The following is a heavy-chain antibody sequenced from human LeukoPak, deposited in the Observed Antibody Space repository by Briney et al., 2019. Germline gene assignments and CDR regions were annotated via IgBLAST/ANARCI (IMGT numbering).Heavy chain of an antibody. CDR3: ARNENSGWGYFDY. CDR2: ISGSGIST. V-gene: IGHV3-23*01. Sequence: GGSLRLSCAASGFTFDSSAMTWVRQAPGKGLEWVSSISGSGISTYYSDSVKGRFTISRDNSKNTLYLQMNSLRAEDTAVYYCARNENSGWGYFDYWGQGTLVTVSS. CDR1: GFTFDSSA. D-gene: IGHD5-12*01. J-gene: IGHJ4*02.